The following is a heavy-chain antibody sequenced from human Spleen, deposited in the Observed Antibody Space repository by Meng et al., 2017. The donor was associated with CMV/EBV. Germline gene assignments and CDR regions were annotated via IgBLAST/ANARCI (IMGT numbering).Heavy chain of an antibody. D-gene: IGHD6-19*01. CDR1: GFTFDSYT. CDR3: ANQQWLANAPSVY. V-gene: IGHV3-23*01. J-gene: IGHJ4*02. CDR2: ISAIDDST. Sequence: GESLKISCAASGFTFDSYTMSWVRHSAGKGLECVALISAIDDSTYYADSVKGRFTISRDNSKNTLYLQMNSLRAEDTAVYYCANQQWLANAPSVYWGQGTLVTVSS.